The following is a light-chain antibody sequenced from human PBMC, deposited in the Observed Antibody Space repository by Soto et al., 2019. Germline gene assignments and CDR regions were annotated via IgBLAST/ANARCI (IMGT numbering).Light chain of an antibody. CDR1: QSVDTTF. Sequence: EIVLTQSPGSLSLSPGQRATLSCRASQSVDTTFFDGYQKKPGQAPRLLIYGASKRATGIPDRFSGSGSGTDFTLIISRLEPGDFAVYYCQQYMSSVTFGQGTKVEIK. J-gene: IGKJ1*01. CDR3: QQYMSSVT. CDR2: GAS. V-gene: IGKV3-20*01.